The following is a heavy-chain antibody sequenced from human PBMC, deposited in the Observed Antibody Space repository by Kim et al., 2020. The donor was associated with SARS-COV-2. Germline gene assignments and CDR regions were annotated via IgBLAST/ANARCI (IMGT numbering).Heavy chain of an antibody. CDR3: ARATTTIFGVVTHFDY. J-gene: IGHJ4*02. Sequence: SETLSLTCTVSGCSISSGGYYWSWIRQHPGKGLEWIAYIYYSGSTYYNPSLKSRVTISVDTSKNQFSLKLSSVTAADTAVYYCARATTTIFGVVTHFDYWGQGTLVTASS. V-gene: IGHV4-31*03. D-gene: IGHD3-3*01. CDR1: GCSISSGGYY. CDR2: IYYSGST.